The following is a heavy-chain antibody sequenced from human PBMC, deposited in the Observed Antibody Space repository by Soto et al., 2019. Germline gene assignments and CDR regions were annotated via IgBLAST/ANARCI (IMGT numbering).Heavy chain of an antibody. Sequence: EVQLVESGGGLVQPGGSLRLSCAASGFTFSSYSMNWVRQAPGKGLEWVSYISSSSSTIYYADSVKGRFTISRHNAKNSLYLQMNSLRAEDTAVYYWAREADYVNWFDPWGQGTLVTVSS. CDR3: AREADYVNWFDP. CDR1: GFTFSSYS. CDR2: ISSSSSTI. V-gene: IGHV3-48*01. J-gene: IGHJ5*02. D-gene: IGHD4-17*01.